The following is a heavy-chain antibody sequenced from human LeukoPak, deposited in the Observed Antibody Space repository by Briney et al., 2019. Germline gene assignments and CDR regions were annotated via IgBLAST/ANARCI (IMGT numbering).Heavy chain of an antibody. J-gene: IGHJ4*02. CDR1: GYSFTSYW. D-gene: IGHD3-10*01. Sequence: GESLKISCKGSGYSFTSYWIGWVRQMPGKGLEWMGIIYPGDSDTRYSPSFQGQVTIPADKSISTAYLQWSSLKASDTAMYYCARLRPEGDSGSSTLLYYFDYWGQGTLVTVSS. V-gene: IGHV5-51*01. CDR2: IYPGDSDT. CDR3: ARLRPEGDSGSSTLLYYFDY.